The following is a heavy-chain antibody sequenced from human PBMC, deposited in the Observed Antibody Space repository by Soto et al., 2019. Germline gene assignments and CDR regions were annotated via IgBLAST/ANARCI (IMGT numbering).Heavy chain of an antibody. CDR1: GGSINSGGYY. J-gene: IGHJ6*02. D-gene: IGHD2-21*02. Sequence: QVQLQESGPGLVTASQTLSLTSTVSGGSINSGGYYWSWIRQHPGKGLEWIGYTYYSGGTSSNPSLTSRVTISVDTSKNQFPLKLSSVTAADTAVYYCARVCGGDCHNGMDVWGQGTTVTVSS. V-gene: IGHV4-31*03. CDR3: ARVCGGDCHNGMDV. CDR2: TYYSGGT.